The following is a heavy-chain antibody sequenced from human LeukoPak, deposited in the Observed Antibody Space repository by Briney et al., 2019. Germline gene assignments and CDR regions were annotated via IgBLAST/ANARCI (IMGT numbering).Heavy chain of an antibody. CDR3: AKALWELLGYYFDY. Sequence: RGSLRLSCAASGFTFSSYAMSWVRQAPGKGLEWVSAISGSGGSTYYADSVKGRFTISRDNSKNTLYLQMNSLRAEDTAVYYCAKALWELLGYYFDYWGQGTLVTVSS. D-gene: IGHD1-26*01. CDR1: GFTFSSYA. V-gene: IGHV3-23*01. J-gene: IGHJ4*02. CDR2: ISGSGGST.